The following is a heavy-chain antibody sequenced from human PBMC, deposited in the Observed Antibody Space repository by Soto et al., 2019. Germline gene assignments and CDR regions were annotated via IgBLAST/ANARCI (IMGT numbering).Heavy chain of an antibody. V-gene: IGHV1-8*01. Sequence: QVQLVQSGAEVKKPGASVKVSCKASGYTFTSYDINWVRQATGQGLEWMGWMNPNSGSTGYAQKFQGRVTMTRDTSMSTAYMELSSLRSEDTAVFYCATCTSSSHRYDYYFEHWGQGTLVTVSS. CDR2: MNPNSGST. D-gene: IGHD2-2*01. CDR1: GYTFTSYD. CDR3: ATCTSSSHRYDYYFEH. J-gene: IGHJ4*02.